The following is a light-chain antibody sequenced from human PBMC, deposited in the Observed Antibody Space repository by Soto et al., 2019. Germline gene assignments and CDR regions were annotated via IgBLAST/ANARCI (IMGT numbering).Light chain of an antibody. CDR3: AAWDDSLNVVV. J-gene: IGLJ2*01. CDR2: SGN. V-gene: IGLV1-44*01. CDR1: SSNIGGNT. Sequence: QLVLTQPPSASGTPGQRVTISCSGSSSNIGGNTVNWYQQLPGTAPKLLIYSGNQRPSGVPDRFSGSKSGTSASLAISGLQSEDEADYYCAAWDDSLNVVVFGGGTKLTVL.